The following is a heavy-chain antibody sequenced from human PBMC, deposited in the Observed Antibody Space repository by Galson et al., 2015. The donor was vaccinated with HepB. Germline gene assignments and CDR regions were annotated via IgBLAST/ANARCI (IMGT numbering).Heavy chain of an antibody. J-gene: IGHJ4*02. D-gene: IGHD6-19*01. Sequence: SETLSLTCSVSGDSVRSGTHYWSWIRQPPGKGLEWIGYIYFSGSTNYNPSLRSRVTISADTSKNQFPLKLNSVTAADTAVYYCARASEGQWLYYFDYWGQGTLVTVSS. CDR3: ARASEGQWLYYFDY. V-gene: IGHV4-61*01. CDR1: GDSVRSGTHY. CDR2: IYFSGST.